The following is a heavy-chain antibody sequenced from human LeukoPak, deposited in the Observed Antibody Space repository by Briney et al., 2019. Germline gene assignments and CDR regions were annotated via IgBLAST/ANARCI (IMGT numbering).Heavy chain of an antibody. D-gene: IGHD2-15*01. Sequence: PSETLSLTCNVSGGSITNYFWSWIRQPGGKGLEWIGRIYASGSTDYNPSLRSRVTMSVDTSKNQFSLKVWSVTAADTAVYYCARLGSWCFDLWGRGTLVTVSS. V-gene: IGHV4-4*07. CDR1: GGSITNYF. CDR2: IYASGST. J-gene: IGHJ2*01. CDR3: ARLGSWCFDL.